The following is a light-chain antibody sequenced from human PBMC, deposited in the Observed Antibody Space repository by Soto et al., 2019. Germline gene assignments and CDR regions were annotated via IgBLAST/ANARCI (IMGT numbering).Light chain of an antibody. J-gene: IGKJ5*01. V-gene: IGKV3-11*01. CDR1: QSVDSQ. CDR3: QQRKNWPPIT. Sequence: EIVLTQSPASLSLYPGERATLSCRASQSVDSQLVWYQQKPGQPPRLLIFDSSNRATGVPVRFSGSGSGTVFTLTIGSLEPEDSAVYYGQQRKNWPPITFGQGTRLEIK. CDR2: DSS.